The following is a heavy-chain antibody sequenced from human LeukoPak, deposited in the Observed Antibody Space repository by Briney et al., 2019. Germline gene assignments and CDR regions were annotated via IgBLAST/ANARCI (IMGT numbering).Heavy chain of an antibody. D-gene: IGHD3-16*02. J-gene: IGHJ6*03. CDR2: ISSSSSYI. CDR1: GFTFSSYS. Sequence: GGSLRLSCAASGFTFSSYSMNWVRQAPGKGLEWVSSISSSSSYIYYADSVKGRFTISRDNAKNSLYLQMNSLRAEDTAVYYCARARSYRQNYYYYYMDVWGKGTTVTVSS. V-gene: IGHV3-21*01. CDR3: ARARSYRQNYYYYYMDV.